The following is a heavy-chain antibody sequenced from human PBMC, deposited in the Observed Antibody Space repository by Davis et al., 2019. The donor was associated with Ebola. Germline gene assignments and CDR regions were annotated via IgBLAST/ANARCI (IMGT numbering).Heavy chain of an antibody. J-gene: IGHJ4*02. D-gene: IGHD2-2*01. CDR2: IIPIFGTA. CDR1: GGTFSSYA. Sequence: SVKVSCKASGGTFSSYAISWVRQAPGQGLEWMGGIIPIFGTANYAQKFQGRVTITADESTSTAYMELSSLSSEDTAVYYCAIPNSDIVVPRGAYSSPGLFNFDYWGQGTLVTVSS. CDR3: AIPNSDIVVPRGAYSSPGLFNFDY. V-gene: IGHV1-69*13.